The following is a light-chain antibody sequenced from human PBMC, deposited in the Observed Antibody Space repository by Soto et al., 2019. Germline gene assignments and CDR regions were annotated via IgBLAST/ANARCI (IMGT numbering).Light chain of an antibody. CDR1: QTISTY. V-gene: IGKV1-39*01. CDR3: QQSYTTTWT. Sequence: DIQMTQSPSSLSASVGDRVAITCRASQTISTYLNWYQQKPGKAPNLLIYAASTLQGGVPSRFSGSGSGTDFTLTISSLQPEDFATYSCQQSYTTTWTFGQGTKVDIK. CDR2: AAS. J-gene: IGKJ1*01.